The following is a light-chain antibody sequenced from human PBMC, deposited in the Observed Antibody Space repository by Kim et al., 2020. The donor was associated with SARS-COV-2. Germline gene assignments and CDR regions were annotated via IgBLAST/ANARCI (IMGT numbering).Light chain of an antibody. Sequence: SVGDRVTITWRASRDIANSLAWYQQKPGKVPQVLIYAASTLQSGVPSRFSSSGSGTEFTLSIGSLQTEDIATYYCQKYNSAPWTFGPGTKVDIK. CDR2: AAS. V-gene: IGKV1-27*01. J-gene: IGKJ1*01. CDR1: RDIANS. CDR3: QKYNSAPWT.